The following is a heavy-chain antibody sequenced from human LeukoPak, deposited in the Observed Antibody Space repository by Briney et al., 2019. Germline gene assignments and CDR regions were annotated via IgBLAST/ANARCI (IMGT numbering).Heavy chain of an antibody. CDR2: INHSGST. V-gene: IGHV4-34*01. D-gene: IGHD2-8*01. Sequence: SETLSLTCAVYGGSFSGYYWSWIRQPPGKGLEWIGEINHSGSTNYNPSLKSRVTISVDMSKNQFSLQLSSVTAADTAVYYCGRGERGVDYWGQGTLVTVSS. CDR1: GGSFSGYY. CDR3: GRGERGVDY. J-gene: IGHJ4*02.